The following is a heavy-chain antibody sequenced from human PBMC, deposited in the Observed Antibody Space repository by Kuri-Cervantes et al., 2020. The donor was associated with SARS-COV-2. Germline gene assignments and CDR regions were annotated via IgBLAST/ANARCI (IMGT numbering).Heavy chain of an antibody. Sequence: GSLRLSCTVPGGSISSSSYYWGWIRQPPGKGLEWIGSIYYSGSTFYNPSLTSQVTISVDTSKYQFALKLSTVTAADTAVYYCARQAIVLMVYATTFDYWGQGTLVTVSS. CDR3: ARQAIVLMVYATTFDY. D-gene: IGHD2-8*01. J-gene: IGHJ4*02. CDR1: GGSISSSSYY. V-gene: IGHV4-39*01. CDR2: IYYSGST.